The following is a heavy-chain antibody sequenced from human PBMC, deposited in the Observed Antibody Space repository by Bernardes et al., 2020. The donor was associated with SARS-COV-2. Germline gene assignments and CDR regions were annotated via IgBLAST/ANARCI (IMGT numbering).Heavy chain of an antibody. CDR2: IYPGDSDT. V-gene: IGHV5-51*01. CDR3: ARHASVYDILTGYYIPDY. J-gene: IGHJ4*02. Sequence: GASLKSSGQGSASSFTRCWSGWVRPMPGKGLERMGIIYPGDSDTRYSPSFQGQVTISADKSISTAYLQWSSLKDSDTAMYYCARHASVYDILTGYYIPDYWGQGTLVTVSS. CDR1: ASSFTRCW. D-gene: IGHD3-9*01.